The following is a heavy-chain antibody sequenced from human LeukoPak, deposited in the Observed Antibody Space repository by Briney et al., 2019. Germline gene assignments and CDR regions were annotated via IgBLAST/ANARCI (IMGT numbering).Heavy chain of an antibody. CDR3: ARLSYSGSYNFDY. Sequence: SETLSLTCTVSGGSISSYYWSWIRQPPGKGLEWIGYIYYSGSTNYNPSLKSRVTISVDTSKNQFSLKLSSVTAADTAVYYCARLSYSGSYNFDYWGQGTLVTVSS. D-gene: IGHD1-26*01. V-gene: IGHV4-59*01. CDR2: IYYSGST. J-gene: IGHJ4*02. CDR1: GGSISSYY.